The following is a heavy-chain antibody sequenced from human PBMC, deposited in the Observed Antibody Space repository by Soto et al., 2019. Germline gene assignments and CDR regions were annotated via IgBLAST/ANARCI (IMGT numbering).Heavy chain of an antibody. D-gene: IGHD5-12*01. Sequence: TMSLPSTVSGVFVTSYFGSWIRKTPGKGLEWIGSISFSGATCSNPSLKGRAALSVDTSENHLSLTLNSVTYADTAVYFCARDRRDGYKRHSESWGQGNQATV. J-gene: IGHJ5*02. CDR3: ARDRRDGYKRHSES. CDR2: ISFSGAT. CDR1: GVFVTSYF. V-gene: IGHV4-59*02.